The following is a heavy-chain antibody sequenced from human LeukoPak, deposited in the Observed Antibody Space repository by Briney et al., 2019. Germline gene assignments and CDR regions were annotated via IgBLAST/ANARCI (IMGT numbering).Heavy chain of an antibody. CDR2: ISSSSSTI. V-gene: IGHV3-48*01. Sequence: GGSLRLSCAASGFTFSSYSMNRVRQAPGKGLEWVSYISSSSSTIYYADSVKGRFTISRDNAKNSLYLQMNSLRAEDTAVYYCARVRYSPTSTVVDYWGQGTLVTVSS. CDR1: GFTFSSYS. J-gene: IGHJ4*02. D-gene: IGHD5-18*01. CDR3: ARVRYSPTSTVVDY.